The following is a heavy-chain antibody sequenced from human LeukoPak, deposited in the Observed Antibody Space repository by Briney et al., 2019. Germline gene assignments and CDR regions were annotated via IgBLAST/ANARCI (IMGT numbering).Heavy chain of an antibody. V-gene: IGHV3-13*01. CDR2: IGTAGDT. J-gene: IGHJ4*02. CDR1: GFTFSSYD. Sequence: PGGSLRLSCAASGFTFSSYDMHWVRQATGKGLEWVSAIGTAGDTYYPGSVKGRFTISRENAKNSLYLQMNSLRAEDTAVYYCARECIAVAGTGLDLDYWGQGTLVTVSS. D-gene: IGHD6-19*01. CDR3: ARECIAVAGTGLDLDY.